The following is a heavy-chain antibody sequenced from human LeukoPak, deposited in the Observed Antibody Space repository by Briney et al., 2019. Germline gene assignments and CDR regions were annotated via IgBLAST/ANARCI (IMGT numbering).Heavy chain of an antibody. CDR2: IYNGGST. Sequence: GGSLRLSCAASGFTVSSNYMTWVRQAPGKGLEWVSVIYNGGSTYYADSVKGRFTISRDNSKNTLYLHMNSLRAEDTAVYYCARGVVGATYTYYFDYWGQGTLVTVSS. D-gene: IGHD1-26*01. V-gene: IGHV3-53*01. CDR3: ARGVVGATYTYYFDY. CDR1: GFTVSSNY. J-gene: IGHJ4*02.